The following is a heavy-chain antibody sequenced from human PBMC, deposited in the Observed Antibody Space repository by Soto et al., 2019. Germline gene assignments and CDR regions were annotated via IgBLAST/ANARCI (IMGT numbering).Heavy chain of an antibody. J-gene: IGHJ5*02. Sequence: GASVKVSCKASGGTFSSYAISWVRQAPGQGLEWMGGIIPIFGTANYAQKFQGRVTITADESTSTAYMELSSLRSEDTAVYYCARVPFDRDYVSPVGFDPWGQGTQVTVSS. CDR1: GGTFSSYA. CDR2: IIPIFGTA. CDR3: ARVPFDRDYVSPVGFDP. V-gene: IGHV1-69*13. D-gene: IGHD3-16*01.